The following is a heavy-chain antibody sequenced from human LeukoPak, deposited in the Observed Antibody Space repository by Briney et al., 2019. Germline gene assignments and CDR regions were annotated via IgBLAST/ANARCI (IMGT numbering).Heavy chain of an antibody. V-gene: IGHV3-23*01. J-gene: IGHJ4*02. D-gene: IGHD2-2*01. CDR3: AKDQYQLLSFDY. CDR2: LSGSGGST. Sequence: GGSLRLSCAASGFTFSSYAMSWVRQAPGKGLEWVSSLSGSGGSTYYADSVKGRFTISRDNSKNTLYLQMNSLRAEDTAVYYCAKDQYQLLSFDYWGQGTLVTVSS. CDR1: GFTFSSYA.